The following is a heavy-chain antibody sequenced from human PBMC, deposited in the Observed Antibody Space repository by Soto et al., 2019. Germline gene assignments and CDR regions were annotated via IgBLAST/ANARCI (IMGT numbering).Heavy chain of an antibody. CDR1: GGSFSGYY. V-gene: IGHV4-34*01. D-gene: IGHD4-17*01. J-gene: IGHJ6*02. CDR3: ARRSVTTYCFYFYGVEV. CDR2: TNHSGST. Sequence: PSETLSLTCAVYGGSFSGYYWSLIRHPPAKSLVCIGETNHSGSTHYNPSLNSRVTISVGTSKVQFFLKLSSVTAAVKVVYYCARRSVTTYCFYFYGVEVWGHGTTV.